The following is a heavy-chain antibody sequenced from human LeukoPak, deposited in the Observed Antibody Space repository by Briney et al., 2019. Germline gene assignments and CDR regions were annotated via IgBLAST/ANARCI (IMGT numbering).Heavy chain of an antibody. D-gene: IGHD6-19*01. Sequence: SETLSLTCTVSGGSVSNYYWNWIRQPPGKGLEWIGYLSYSGTTKYNPSLNVTISVDTSKNQFSLKLSSVTAADTAVYYCAGGRAVAGTEYYFDYWGQGTLVTVSS. V-gene: IGHV4-59*08. J-gene: IGHJ4*02. CDR2: LSYSGTT. CDR3: AGGRAVAGTEYYFDY. CDR1: GGSVSNYY.